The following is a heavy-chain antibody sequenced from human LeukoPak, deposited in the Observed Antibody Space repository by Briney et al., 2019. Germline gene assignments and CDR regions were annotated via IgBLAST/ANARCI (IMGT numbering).Heavy chain of an antibody. J-gene: IGHJ3*02. Sequence: PGGSLRLSCAVSGFTFSSYWMSWVRQAPGNGLEWVATINEDGSEKYYVDSVKGRFTISRDNAKNSLYLQMNSLRAEDTTLYHCARGFDGRSGFDIWGQGTMVTVSS. V-gene: IGHV3-7*01. D-gene: IGHD3-10*01. CDR3: ARGFDGRSGFDI. CDR2: INEDGSEK. CDR1: GFTFSSYW.